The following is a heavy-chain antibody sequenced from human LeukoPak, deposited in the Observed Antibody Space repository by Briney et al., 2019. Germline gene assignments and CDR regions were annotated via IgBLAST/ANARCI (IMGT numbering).Heavy chain of an antibody. J-gene: IGHJ4*02. CDR2: ISSSSSTI. Sequence: GGSLRLSCAASGFTFSSYSMNWVRQAPGKGLEWGSYISSSSSTIYYADSVKGRFTISRDNAKNSLYLQMNSLRAEDTAVYYCARDLSYGYVLSYYFDYWGQGTLVTVSS. D-gene: IGHD5-18*01. CDR3: ARDLSYGYVLSYYFDY. CDR1: GFTFSSYS. V-gene: IGHV3-48*01.